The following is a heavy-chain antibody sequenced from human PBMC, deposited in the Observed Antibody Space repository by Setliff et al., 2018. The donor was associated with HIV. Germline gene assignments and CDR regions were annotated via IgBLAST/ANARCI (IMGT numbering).Heavy chain of an antibody. D-gene: IGHD6-19*01. Sequence: SETLSLTCTVSGDSSSSGGYYGSGIRQPAGQGLEWIGRIYTSGNTNYNPSTNYNPPLKSRITTSLETTRNQFSMRVTSVTATDTAVYYCTRQSPVAGNGAFDIWGQGTMVTVSS. CDR2: IYTSGNT. V-gene: IGHV4-61*02. CDR1: GDSSSSGGYY. J-gene: IGHJ3*02. CDR3: TRQSPVAGNGAFDI.